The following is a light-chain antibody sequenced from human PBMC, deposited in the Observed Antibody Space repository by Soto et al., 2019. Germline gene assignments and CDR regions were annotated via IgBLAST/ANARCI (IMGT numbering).Light chain of an antibody. CDR1: SSNIGAGYD. V-gene: IGLV1-40*01. Sequence: QSVLTQPPSVSGAPGQRVTISCTGSSSNIGAGYDVHWYQQLPGTAPKLLIYRNTNRPSGVPDRFSGSKSGTSASLAITGRQAEDEADYYCQSYDSSLSASVFGGGTKLTVL. J-gene: IGLJ3*02. CDR2: RNT. CDR3: QSYDSSLSASV.